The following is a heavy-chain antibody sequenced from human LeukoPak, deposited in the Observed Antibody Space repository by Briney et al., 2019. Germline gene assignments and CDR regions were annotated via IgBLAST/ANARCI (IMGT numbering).Heavy chain of an antibody. J-gene: IGHJ5*02. V-gene: IGHV4-38-2*01. CDR3: ARVDCSSTSCYITWFDP. CDR1: GYSINSGYY. Sequence: PSEALSLTCAVPGYSINSGYYWGWIRQPPGKGLEWIGSIYHSGSTYYNPSLKSRVTISVDTSKNQFSLKLSSVTAADTAVYYCARVDCSSTSCYITWFDPWGQGTLVTVSS. CDR2: IYHSGST. D-gene: IGHD2-2*02.